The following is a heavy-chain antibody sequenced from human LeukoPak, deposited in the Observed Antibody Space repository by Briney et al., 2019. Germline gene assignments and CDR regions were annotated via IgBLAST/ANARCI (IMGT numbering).Heavy chain of an antibody. V-gene: IGHV3-7*01. CDR1: GFTFNNYR. CDR3: VRTSRSSSTDS. D-gene: IGHD6-6*01. Sequence: PGGSLRLSCAASGFTFNNYRMSWVRQAPGKGLEWVANIKQDGSVKNYVDYMEGRFTISRDNAKNSLYLQMNGLRAEDTAVYYCVRTSRSSSTDSWGQGTLVTVSS. J-gene: IGHJ5*01. CDR2: IKQDGSVK.